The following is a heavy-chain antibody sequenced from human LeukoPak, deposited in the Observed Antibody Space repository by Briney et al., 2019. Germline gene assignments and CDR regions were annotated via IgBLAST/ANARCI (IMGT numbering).Heavy chain of an antibody. Sequence: PGGSLRLSCAASGFTFSSYSMNWVRQAQGKGLEWVSSISSSSSYIYYADSVKGRFTISRDNAKNSLYLQMNSLRAEDTAVYYCARGHCSGGSCYSVDYWGQGTLVTVSS. CDR2: ISSSSSYI. D-gene: IGHD2-15*01. V-gene: IGHV3-21*01. CDR3: ARGHCSGGSCYSVDY. CDR1: GFTFSSYS. J-gene: IGHJ4*02.